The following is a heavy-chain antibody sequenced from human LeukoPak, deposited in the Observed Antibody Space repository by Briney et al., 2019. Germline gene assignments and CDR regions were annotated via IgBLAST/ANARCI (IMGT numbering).Heavy chain of an antibody. CDR3: ARVFGYSYGYYFDY. V-gene: IGHV4-38-2*01. CDR2: IYHSGST. Sequence: SETLSLTCAVSGYPISSGCYWGWIRQPPGKGLEWIGSIYHSGSTYYNPSLKSRVTISVDTSKNQFSLKLSSVTAADTAVYYCARVFGYSYGYYFDYWGQGTLVTVSS. J-gene: IGHJ4*02. D-gene: IGHD5-18*01. CDR1: GYPISSGCY.